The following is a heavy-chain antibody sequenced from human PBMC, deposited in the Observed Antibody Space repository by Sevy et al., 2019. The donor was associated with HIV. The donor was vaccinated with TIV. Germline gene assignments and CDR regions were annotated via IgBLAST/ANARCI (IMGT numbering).Heavy chain of an antibody. CDR2: IYPGDSDT. CDR1: GYSFTSYW. D-gene: IGHD5-18*01. CDR3: ARVDTAMVYGSYYYYGMDV. Sequence: GESLKISCKGSGYSFTSYWIGWVRQMPGKGLEWMGIIYPGDSDTRYSPSFQGQVTISADKSISTAYLQWSSLKASDTAMYYCARVDTAMVYGSYYYYGMDVWGQRTTVTVSS. J-gene: IGHJ6*02. V-gene: IGHV5-51*01.